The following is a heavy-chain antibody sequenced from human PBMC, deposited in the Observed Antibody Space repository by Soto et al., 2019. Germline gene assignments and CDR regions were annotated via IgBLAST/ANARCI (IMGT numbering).Heavy chain of an antibody. CDR3: TLAHYFWSGYYTGY. CDR1: GFTFGDYA. Sequence: GGSLRLSCTASGFTFGDYAMSWFRQAPGKGLEWVGFIRGKAYGGTTEYAASVKGRFTISRDDSKSIAYLQMNSLKTEDTAVYYCTLAHYFWSGYYTGYWGQGTLVTVYS. CDR2: IRGKAYGGTT. V-gene: IGHV3-49*03. J-gene: IGHJ4*02. D-gene: IGHD3-3*01.